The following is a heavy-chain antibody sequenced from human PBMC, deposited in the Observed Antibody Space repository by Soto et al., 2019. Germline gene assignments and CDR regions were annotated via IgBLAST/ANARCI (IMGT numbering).Heavy chain of an antibody. J-gene: IGHJ6*03. D-gene: IGHD1-1*01. Sequence: GASVKVSCKASGGTFSSYAISWVRQAPGQGLEWMGGIIPIFGTANYAQKFQGRVTITADESTSTAYMELSSLRSEDTAVYYCARGTGTTGYYYYYMDVWGKGTTVTVSS. CDR1: GGTFSSYA. CDR3: ARGTGTTGYYYYYMDV. CDR2: IIPIFGTA. V-gene: IGHV1-69*13.